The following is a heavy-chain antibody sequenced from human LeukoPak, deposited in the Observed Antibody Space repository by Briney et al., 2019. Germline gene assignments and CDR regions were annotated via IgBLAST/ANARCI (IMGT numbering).Heavy chain of an antibody. CDR2: IYHSGST. CDR3: ARPMPYRTGSPAAIDYYYMDV. J-gene: IGHJ6*03. V-gene: IGHV4-38-2*02. CDR1: GYSISSGYY. D-gene: IGHD2-2*01. Sequence: SETLSLTCTVSGYSISSGYYWGWIRQPPGKGLEWIGSIYHSGSTYYNPSLKSRVTISVDTSKNQFSLKLSSVTAADTAVYYCARPMPYRTGSPAAIDYYYMDVWGKGTTVTVSS.